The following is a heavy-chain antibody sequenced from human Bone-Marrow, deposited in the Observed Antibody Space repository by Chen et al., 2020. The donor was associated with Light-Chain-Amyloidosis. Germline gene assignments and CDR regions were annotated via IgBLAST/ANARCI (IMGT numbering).Heavy chain of an antibody. CDR1: GFTFGDYA. J-gene: IGHJ6*02. CDR2: IRRKSYGGTT. Sequence: EVQLVEFGGDLVQPGRSLRLSCTGSGFTFGDYAVRWLRQAPGKGLEWVGFIRRKSYGGTTEYAASVKGRFTISRDDSISTAYLQMNSLRTDDTAVYSCTSGAAADKYYYGLDVWGQGTTVTVSS. V-gene: IGHV3-49*03. CDR3: TSGAAADKYYYGLDV. D-gene: IGHD6-13*01.